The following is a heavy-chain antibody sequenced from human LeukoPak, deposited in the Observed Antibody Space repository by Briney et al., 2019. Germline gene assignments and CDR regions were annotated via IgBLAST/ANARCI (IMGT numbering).Heavy chain of an antibody. CDR1: GFTFSGSA. D-gene: IGHD3-22*01. V-gene: IGHV3-73*01. J-gene: IGHJ6*02. CDR2: IRSKANSYAT. CDR3: TRHNITMIVVDLADYGMDV. Sequence: GGSLRLSCAASGFTFSGSAMHWVRQASVKGLEWVGRIRSKANSYATAYAASVKGRFTISRDDSKNTAYLQMNSLKTEDTAVYYCTRHNITMIVVDLADYGMDVWGQGTTVTVSS.